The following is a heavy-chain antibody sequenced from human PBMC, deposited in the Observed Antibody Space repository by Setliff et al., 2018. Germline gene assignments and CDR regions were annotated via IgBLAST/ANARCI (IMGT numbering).Heavy chain of an antibody. CDR2: INPDNGNR. V-gene: IGHV1-3*01. D-gene: IGHD3-3*01. CDR1: EYTFTNYA. J-gene: IGHJ3*02. CDR3: TRDFLGATASFDI. Sequence: ASVKVSCKASEYTFTNYAIHWVRQAPGQRPEWMGWINPDNGNRKYSQRFQGRVTITRDTSASTVFLELSTLRSEDTAVYYCTRDFLGATASFDIWGQGTMVTVSS.